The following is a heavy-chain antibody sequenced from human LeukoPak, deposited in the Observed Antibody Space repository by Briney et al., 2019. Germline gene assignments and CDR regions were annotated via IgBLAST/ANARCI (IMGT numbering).Heavy chain of an antibody. Sequence: PSETLSLTCAVYGGSFSGYYWSWIRQPPGKGLEWIGEINHSGSTNYNPSLKSRVTISVDTSKNQFSLKLSSVTAAGTAVYYCARGLRDIVLMVYAIPAFDIWGQGTMVTVSS. D-gene: IGHD2-8*01. J-gene: IGHJ3*02. CDR2: INHSGST. CDR1: GGSFSGYY. CDR3: ARGLRDIVLMVYAIPAFDI. V-gene: IGHV4-34*01.